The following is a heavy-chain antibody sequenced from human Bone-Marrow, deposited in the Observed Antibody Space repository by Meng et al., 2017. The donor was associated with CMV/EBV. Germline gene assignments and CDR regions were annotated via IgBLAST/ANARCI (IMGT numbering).Heavy chain of an antibody. Sequence: YSRGERRQPPGKGLEWIRESNNSGSTNYNPDLKSRVTRSVDTSKNQFSLKLSSVTAADTAVYYCARGGTYYDFWSGYRSFVPNWFDPWGQGTLVTVSS. CDR2: SNNSGST. D-gene: IGHD3-3*01. CDR1: YS. CDR3: ARGGTYYDFWSGYRSFVPNWFDP. J-gene: IGHJ5*02. V-gene: IGHV4-34*01.